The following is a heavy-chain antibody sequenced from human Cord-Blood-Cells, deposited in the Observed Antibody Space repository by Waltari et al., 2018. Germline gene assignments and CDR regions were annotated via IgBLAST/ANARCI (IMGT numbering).Heavy chain of an antibody. CDR1: GGSISSYY. CDR3: ARGGIYCSGGSCYSWFDP. D-gene: IGHD2-15*01. Sequence: QVQLQESGPGLVKPSETLSLTCTVSGGSISSYYWSWIRPPPGKGLEWIGDIYYSGSTNYNPSLKSRVTISVDTSKNQFSLKLSSVTAADTAVYYCARGGIYCSGGSCYSWFDPWGQGTLVTVSS. CDR2: IYYSGST. J-gene: IGHJ5*02. V-gene: IGHV4-59*01.